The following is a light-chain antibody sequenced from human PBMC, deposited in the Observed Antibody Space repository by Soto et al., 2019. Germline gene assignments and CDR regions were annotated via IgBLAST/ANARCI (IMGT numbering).Light chain of an antibody. CDR3: CSYAGSYTYV. Sequence: QSVLTQLHSVSGSPGQAVTISCTGTSSDVGGDNYVSWYQQHTGKAPKRMIYDVRKRPSGVPDRFSGSKSGNTASLPISGLQAEDEADYYCCSYAGSYTYVFGTGTKVTVL. J-gene: IGLJ1*01. CDR2: DVR. CDR1: SSDVGGDNY. V-gene: IGLV2-11*01.